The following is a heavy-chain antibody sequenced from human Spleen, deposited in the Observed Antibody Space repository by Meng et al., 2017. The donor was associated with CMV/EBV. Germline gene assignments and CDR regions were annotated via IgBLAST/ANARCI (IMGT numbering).Heavy chain of an antibody. CDR3: ARGQSRIIHLPRTLLHHHYFDS. J-gene: IGHJ4*02. CDR2: ISHSGST. Sequence: YYWNWIRQPPGKGLEWIGEISHSGSTNYNPSLKSRVTLSLDTSKNQFFLKLNPVAAADTAVYYCARGQSRIIHLPRTLLHHHYFDSWGQGVLVTVSS. V-gene: IGHV4-34*01. CDR1: YY. D-gene: IGHD3-3*01.